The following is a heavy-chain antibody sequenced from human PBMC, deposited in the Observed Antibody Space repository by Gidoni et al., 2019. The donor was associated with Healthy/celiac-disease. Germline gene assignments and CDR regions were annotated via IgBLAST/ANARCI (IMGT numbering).Heavy chain of an antibody. V-gene: IGHV4-30-2*01. CDR2: IYHSGSP. J-gene: IGHJ5*02. D-gene: IGHD2-15*01. CDR1: GGSISSGGYS. CDR3: ARDLGYCSGGSCGYFDP. Sequence: QLQLQESGSGLVKPSQTLSLTCAASGGSISSGGYSWSWIRQPPGKGLEWIGYIYHSGSPYYNPSLKSRVTISVDRSKNQFSLKLSSVTAADTAVYYCARDLGYCSGGSCGYFDPWGQGTLVTVSS.